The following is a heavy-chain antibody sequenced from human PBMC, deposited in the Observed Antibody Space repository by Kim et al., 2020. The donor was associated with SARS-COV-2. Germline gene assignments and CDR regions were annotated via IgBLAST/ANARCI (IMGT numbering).Heavy chain of an antibody. CDR1: GGTFSSYA. J-gene: IGHJ5*02. Sequence: SVKVSCKASGGTFSSYAISWVRQAPGQGLEWMGRIIPILGIANYAQKFQGRVTITADKSTSTAYMELSSLRSEDTAVYYCAARPHGSGPSRGFDPWGQGTLVTVSS. V-gene: IGHV1-69*04. D-gene: IGHD3-10*01. CDR3: AARPHGSGPSRGFDP. CDR2: IIPILGIA.